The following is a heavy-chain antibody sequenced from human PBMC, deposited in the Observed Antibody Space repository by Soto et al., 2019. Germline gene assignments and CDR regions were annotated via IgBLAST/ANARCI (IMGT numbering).Heavy chain of an antibody. CDR1: GGTCSSYA. CDR2: IIPICGTA. Sequence: ASVKVSCEAAGGTCSSYAISWVRQAPGQGLEWMGGIIPICGTANYAQKFQGRVTITADESTSTAYMELSSLRSEDTAVYSYARRGQVVVGAKGVNWFDPWGQGTLVTLSS. V-gene: IGHV1-69*13. J-gene: IGHJ5*02. CDR3: ARRGQVVVGAKGVNWFDP. D-gene: IGHD3-22*01.